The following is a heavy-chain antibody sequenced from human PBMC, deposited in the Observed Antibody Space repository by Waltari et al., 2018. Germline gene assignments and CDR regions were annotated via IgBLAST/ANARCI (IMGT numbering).Heavy chain of an antibody. CDR1: GYTFSDHY. J-gene: IGHJ5*02. CDR3: TRLTAATLVWFDP. V-gene: IGHV1-2*06. CDR2: INPDSGDT. D-gene: IGHD6-13*01. Sequence: QVQLVQSGAEVKKPGASVKVSCKASGYTFSDHYLHWVRQAPGQGLEWMGRINPDSGDTKYAQKFQGRVTMTRDTSISTAYMELSRLTSDDTAVYYCTRLTAATLVWFDPWGQGTLVTVSS.